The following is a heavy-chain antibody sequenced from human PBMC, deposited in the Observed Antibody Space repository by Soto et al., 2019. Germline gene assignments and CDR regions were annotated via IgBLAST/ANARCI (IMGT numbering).Heavy chain of an antibody. CDR3: ARESSSTVTTGGGGSAKDY. J-gene: IGHJ4*02. V-gene: IGHV3-30-3*01. Sequence: PGGSLRLSCAASGLTFSNYAMHWVRQAPGKGLERVAFISYDGTNRCYPDSVKGRFTISRDNSKNTLYLQMNSLKTEDTAVYYCARESSSTVTTGGGGSAKDYWGQGTLVTVSS. CDR1: GLTFSNYA. D-gene: IGHD4-17*01. CDR2: ISYDGTNR.